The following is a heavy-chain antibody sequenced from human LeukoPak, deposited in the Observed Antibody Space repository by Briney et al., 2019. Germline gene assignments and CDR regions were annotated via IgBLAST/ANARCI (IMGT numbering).Heavy chain of an antibody. CDR1: GFTFSSYG. J-gene: IGHJ4*02. V-gene: IGHV3-48*04. CDR3: GRVSPFDF. CDR2: IGRSGISI. Sequence: GRSLRLSCAASGFTFSSYGMHWVRQAPGKGLEWVSYIGRSGISIYYADSVKGRFTISRDNAKNSLYLQMNSLRVEDTAFYYCGRVSPFDFWGQGILVTVSS.